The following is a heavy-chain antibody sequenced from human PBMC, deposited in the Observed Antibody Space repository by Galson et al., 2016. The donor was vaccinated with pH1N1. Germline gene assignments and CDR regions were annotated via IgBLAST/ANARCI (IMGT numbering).Heavy chain of an antibody. CDR1: GGSISSDSYY. J-gene: IGHJ6*02. D-gene: IGHD2-2*01. CDR3: ARDSTRFGVVPAAYYYGMDV. Sequence: TLSLTCSVSGGSISSDSYYWSWIRQPAGKGLEWIGRIYTSGSTNYNPSLKSRVTISVDTSKNHFSLRLSSVTAADTAMYFCARDSTRFGVVPAAYYYGMDVWGQGTTVTVSS. CDR2: IYTSGST. V-gene: IGHV4-61*02.